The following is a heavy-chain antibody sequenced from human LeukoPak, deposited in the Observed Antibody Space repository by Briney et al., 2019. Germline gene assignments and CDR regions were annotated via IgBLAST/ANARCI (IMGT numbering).Heavy chain of an antibody. D-gene: IGHD3-16*01. CDR3: ARSNPRGGFDY. Sequence: KPSETLSLTCTVSGVSITSSYWSWLPQPPGKGLEWIAYIHYSGSTNYNPSLKSRITISIDTFKSQFSLNLNSVTAADTAVYYCARSNPRGGFDYWGQGTLVTISS. CDR2: IHYSGST. V-gene: IGHV4-59*01. J-gene: IGHJ4*02. CDR1: GVSITSSY.